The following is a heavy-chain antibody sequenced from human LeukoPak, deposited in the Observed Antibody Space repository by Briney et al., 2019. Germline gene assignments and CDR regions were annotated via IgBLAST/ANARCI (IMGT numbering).Heavy chain of an antibody. J-gene: IGHJ4*02. CDR2: ISSSGSTI. V-gene: IGHV3-48*03. CDR1: GFTFSGYE. D-gene: IGHD3-16*02. CDR3: ACPATYYDYVWGSYRQTPFDY. Sequence: GGSLRLSCAASGFTFSGYEMNWVRQAPGKGLEWVSYISSSGSTIYYADSVKGRFTISRDNAKNSLYLQMNSLRAEDTAVYYCACPATYYDYVWGSYRQTPFDYWGQGTLVTVSS.